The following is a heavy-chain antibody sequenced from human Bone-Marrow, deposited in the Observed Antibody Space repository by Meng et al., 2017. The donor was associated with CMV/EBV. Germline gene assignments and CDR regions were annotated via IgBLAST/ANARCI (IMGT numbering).Heavy chain of an antibody. Sequence: SVKVSCKASGGTFSSYAISWVRQAPGQGLEWMGGIIPILGIANYAQKFQGRVTITADKSTSTAYMELSSLRSEDTAVYYCARDDPQIQLRDSDYYGMDVWGQGTTVTVSS. J-gene: IGHJ6*02. V-gene: IGHV1-69*10. CDR2: IIPILGIA. D-gene: IGHD5-18*01. CDR1: GGTFSSYA. CDR3: ARDDPQIQLRDSDYYGMDV.